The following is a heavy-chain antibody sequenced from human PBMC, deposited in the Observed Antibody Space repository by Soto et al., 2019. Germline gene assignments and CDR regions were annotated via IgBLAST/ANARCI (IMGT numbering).Heavy chain of an antibody. V-gene: IGHV4-34*01. CDR3: ARLRITMVRGVWYNY. CDR2: INHSGST. D-gene: IGHD3-10*01. J-gene: IGHJ4*02. Sequence: QVQLQQWGAGLLKPSETLSLTCAVYGGSFSGYYWSWIRQPPGKGLEWIGEINHSGSTNYNPSLKRRVTISVDTSKNQFSLKLSSVTAADTAVYYCARLRITMVRGVWYNYWGQGTLVTVSS. CDR1: GGSFSGYY.